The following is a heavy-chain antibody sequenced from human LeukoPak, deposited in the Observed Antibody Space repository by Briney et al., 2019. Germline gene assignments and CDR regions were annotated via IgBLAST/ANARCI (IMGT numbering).Heavy chain of an antibody. CDR1: GGPISSGDYY. J-gene: IGHJ5*02. CDR3: ARVGATDWFDP. D-gene: IGHD1-26*01. V-gene: IGHV4-30-4*01. Sequence: SETLSLTCTVSGGPISSGDYYWSWIRQPPGKGLEWIGYIYYSGSTYYNPSLKSRVTISVDTSKNQFSLKLSSVTAADTAVYYCARVGATDWFDPWGQGTLVTVSS. CDR2: IYYSGST.